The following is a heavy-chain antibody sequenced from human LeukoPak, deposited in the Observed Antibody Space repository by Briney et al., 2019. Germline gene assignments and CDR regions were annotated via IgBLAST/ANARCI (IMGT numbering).Heavy chain of an antibody. CDR2: ISGHGGP. J-gene: IGHJ5*02. Sequence: PGGSLRLSCAASGFTFITYTMAWVRQVPGGGLEWVSGISGHGGPYYADSVRGRFAISRDNSKSTLYLEMNSLRVEDTAVYYCSEDFGRNLGGPGSWGRGTLVIVSS. CDR1: GFTFITYT. CDR3: SEDFGRNLGGPGS. V-gene: IGHV3-23*01. D-gene: IGHD1-14*01.